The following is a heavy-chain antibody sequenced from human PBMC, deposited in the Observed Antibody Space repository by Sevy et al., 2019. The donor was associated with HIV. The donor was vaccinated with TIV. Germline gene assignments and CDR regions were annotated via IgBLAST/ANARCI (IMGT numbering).Heavy chain of an antibody. Sequence: SETLSLTCTVSGGSITSLYWNRIRQPPRKGLEWIANIYYNGHINYNPSIKSRVTLSLDTSKNQFSLRLSSVTAADTAMYYCAGENAWGRGYSWGQGTLVTVSS. CDR3: AGENAWGRGYS. CDR1: GGSITSLY. J-gene: IGHJ4*02. D-gene: IGHD1-26*01. V-gene: IGHV4-59*08. CDR2: IYYNGHI.